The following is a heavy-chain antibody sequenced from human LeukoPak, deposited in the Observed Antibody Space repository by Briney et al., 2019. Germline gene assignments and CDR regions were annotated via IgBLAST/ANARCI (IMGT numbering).Heavy chain of an antibody. CDR3: ARDGWELLFAFDI. CDR1: GYTFTGYY. J-gene: IGHJ3*02. Sequence: ASVKVSCKASGYTFTGYYMHWVRQAPGQGLEWMGRINPNSGGTNYAQKFQGRVTMTRDTSISTAYMELSRLRSDDTAVYYCARDGWELLFAFDIWGQGTMATVSS. D-gene: IGHD1-26*01. CDR2: INPNSGGT. V-gene: IGHV1-2*06.